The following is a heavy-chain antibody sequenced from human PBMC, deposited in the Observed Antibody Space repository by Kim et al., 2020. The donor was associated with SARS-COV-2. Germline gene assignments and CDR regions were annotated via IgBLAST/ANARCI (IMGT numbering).Heavy chain of an antibody. CDR3: ARSLYGLGVFDY. CDR1: GGSISSGDYY. V-gene: IGHV4-30-4*01. Sequence: SETLSLTCTVSGGSISSGDYYWSWIRQPPGKGLEWIGYIYYSGSTNYNPSLKSRVTISVDTSKNQFSLKLSSVTAADTAVYYCARSLYGLGVFDYWGQGTRLTVSS. D-gene: IGHD3-10*01. J-gene: IGHJ4*02. CDR2: IYYSGST.